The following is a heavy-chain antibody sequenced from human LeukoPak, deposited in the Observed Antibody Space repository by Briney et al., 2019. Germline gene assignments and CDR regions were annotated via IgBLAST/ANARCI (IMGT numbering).Heavy chain of an antibody. CDR3: ARDHNWGPDY. Sequence: ASVKVSCMASGYTFTDHYMHWVRQAPGQGLEWVGWIKPDSGGTHYSQKFQGRVTLTTDTSIRTAYMELGGLRSDDSAVYFCARDHNWGPDYWGQGTLVTVSS. CDR2: IKPDSGGT. D-gene: IGHD7-27*01. CDR1: GYTFTDHY. J-gene: IGHJ4*02. V-gene: IGHV1-2*02.